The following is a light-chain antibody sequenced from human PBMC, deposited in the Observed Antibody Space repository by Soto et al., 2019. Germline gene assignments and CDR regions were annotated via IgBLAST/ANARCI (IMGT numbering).Light chain of an antibody. CDR3: QQYHNLWT. CDR1: QSVSSK. CDR2: GAS. Sequence: EIVMTQSPATLSVSPGEGATLSCRASQSVSSKLAWYRQKPGQAPRLLIYGASTRATGIPARFSGSGSGTEFTLIISSPQSEDSAVYYCQQYHNLWTFGQGTKVDI. V-gene: IGKV3-15*01. J-gene: IGKJ1*01.